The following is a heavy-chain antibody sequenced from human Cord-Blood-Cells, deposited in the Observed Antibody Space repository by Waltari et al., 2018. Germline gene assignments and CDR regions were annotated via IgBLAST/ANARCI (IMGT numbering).Heavy chain of an antibody. Sequence: EVQLVESGGGLIQPGGSLRLSCAASGFTVSSHYLSLVRQAPGKGLEWVSVIYSGGSTYYADSVKGRFTISRDNSKNTLYLQMNSLRAEDTAVYYCAREGHSSGWSFDYWGQGTLVTVSS. CDR3: AREGHSSGWSFDY. CDR1: GFTVSSHY. D-gene: IGHD6-19*01. V-gene: IGHV3-53*01. CDR2: IYSGGST. J-gene: IGHJ4*02.